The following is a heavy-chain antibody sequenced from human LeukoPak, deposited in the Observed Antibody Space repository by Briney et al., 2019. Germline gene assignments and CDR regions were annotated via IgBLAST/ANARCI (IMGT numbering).Heavy chain of an antibody. Sequence: SETLSLTCSVSGVSLYNSNYYWGWIRQPPGKGLEWIGYIYYTGATSYNPSLKSRVTISVDTSKKQFSLKLTSVTAADTAVYYCARYGGSGWVIDNWGQGTLVTVSS. V-gene: IGHV4-61*05. CDR3: ARYGGSGWVIDN. CDR2: IYYTGAT. J-gene: IGHJ4*02. CDR1: GVSLYNSNYY. D-gene: IGHD6-19*01.